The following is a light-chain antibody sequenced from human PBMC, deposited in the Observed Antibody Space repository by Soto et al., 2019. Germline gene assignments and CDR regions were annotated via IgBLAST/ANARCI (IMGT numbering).Light chain of an antibody. CDR2: AAS. Sequence: EIVLTQSPGTLSLSPGERATLFCRASQSVNSRHLAWYQQKPGQAPRLLIYAASSRATGIPDRFSGSGSGTDFTLTISRLEPEDFAVYYCQQYITSQTFGQGTKVEIK. CDR3: QQYITSQT. J-gene: IGKJ1*01. CDR1: QSVNSRH. V-gene: IGKV3-20*01.